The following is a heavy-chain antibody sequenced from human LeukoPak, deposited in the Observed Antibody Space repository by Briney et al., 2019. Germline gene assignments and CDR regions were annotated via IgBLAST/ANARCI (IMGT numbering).Heavy chain of an antibody. J-gene: IGHJ4*02. Sequence: ASVKVSCKASGYTFTGYYMHWVRQAPGQGLEWMGWINPNSGGTNYAQMFQGWVTMTRDTSISTAYMELSRLRSDDTAVYYCARDTYYYGSGSYYLLDYWGQGTLVTVSS. D-gene: IGHD3-10*01. CDR2: INPNSGGT. CDR1: GYTFTGYY. CDR3: ARDTYYYGSGSYYLLDY. V-gene: IGHV1-2*04.